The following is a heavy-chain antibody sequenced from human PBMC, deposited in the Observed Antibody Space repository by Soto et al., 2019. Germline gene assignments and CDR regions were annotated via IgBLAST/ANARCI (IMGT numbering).Heavy chain of an antibody. CDR3: ARVPPSISARYYFDY. D-gene: IGHD6-6*01. V-gene: IGHV1-8*01. CDR1: GYTFTSYD. J-gene: IGHJ4*02. CDR2: MNPNSGNT. Sequence: QVQLVQSGAEVKKPGASVKVSCKASGYTFTSYDINWVRQATGQGLEWMGWMNPNSGNTGYAQKFQGRVTMTRNTSISTADMELRSRRSEDTAVYYCARVPPSISARYYFDYWGQGTLVTVSS.